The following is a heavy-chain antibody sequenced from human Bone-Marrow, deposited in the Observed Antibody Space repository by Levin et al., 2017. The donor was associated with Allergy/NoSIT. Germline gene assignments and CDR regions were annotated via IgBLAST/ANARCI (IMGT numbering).Heavy chain of an antibody. D-gene: IGHD3-10*01. CDR2: INTNTGNP. CDR1: GYTFTSYA. Sequence: ASVKVSCKASGYTFTSYAMNWVRQAPGQGLEWMGWINTNTGNPTYAQGFTGRFVFSLDTSVSTAYLQISSLKAEDTAVYYCARDGGGSLYYYGSGSYHSGRRLGYWGQGTLVTVSS. CDR3: ARDGGGSLYYYGSGSYHSGRRLGY. J-gene: IGHJ4*02. V-gene: IGHV7-4-1*02.